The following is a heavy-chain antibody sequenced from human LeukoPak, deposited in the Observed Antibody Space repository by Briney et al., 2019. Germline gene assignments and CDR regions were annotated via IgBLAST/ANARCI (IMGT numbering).Heavy chain of an antibody. D-gene: IGHD2-2*03. CDR3: AREIGYRSSTSCPRARYFDL. V-gene: IGHV4-34*01. CDR2: INHSGST. CDR1: GGSFSGYY. Sequence: SETLSLTCAVYGGSFSGYYWSWIRQPPGKGLEWIGEINHSGSTNYNPSLKSRVTISVDTSKNQFSLKLSSVTAADTAVYYCAREIGYRSSTSCPRARYFDLWGRGTLVTVSS. J-gene: IGHJ2*01.